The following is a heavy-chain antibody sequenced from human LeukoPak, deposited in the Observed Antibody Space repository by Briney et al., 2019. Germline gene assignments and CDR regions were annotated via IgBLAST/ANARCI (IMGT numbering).Heavy chain of an antibody. Sequence: SETLSLTCTVSGGSISSSSYYWGWIRQPPGKGLEWIGSIYYSGSTYYNPSLKSRVTISVDTSKNQFSLKLSSVTAADTAVYYCALTTVTLGFDYWGQGALVTVSS. CDR3: ALTTVTLGFDY. J-gene: IGHJ4*02. CDR2: IYYSGST. V-gene: IGHV4-39*01. D-gene: IGHD4-17*01. CDR1: GGSISSSSYY.